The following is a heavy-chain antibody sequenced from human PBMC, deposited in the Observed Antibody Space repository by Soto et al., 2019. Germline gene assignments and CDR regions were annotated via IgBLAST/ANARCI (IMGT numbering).Heavy chain of an antibody. CDR1: GGSISSNNYY. V-gene: IGHV4-39*01. Sequence: SETLSLTCTVSGGSISSNNYYWGCIRQPPGKGLEWIGNIFHSGSTYYNPSLESRVTISVDTSKNQFSLRLSSVTAADTAMYYCSVANSNWFDPWGQGTLVTVSS. CDR3: SVANSNWFDP. J-gene: IGHJ5*02. CDR2: IFHSGST. D-gene: IGHD5-12*01.